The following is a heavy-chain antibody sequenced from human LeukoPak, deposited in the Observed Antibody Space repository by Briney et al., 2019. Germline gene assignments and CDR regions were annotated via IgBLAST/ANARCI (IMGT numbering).Heavy chain of an antibody. D-gene: IGHD4-17*01. V-gene: IGHV3-23*01. Sequence: PGGSLRLSCAASGFTFYSYAMTWVRQAPGKGLEWVSTVTGSGRSTYYADSVKGRFTISRDNSKTILDLQMNSLRAEDTAVYYCAKVLGPYGDYDLFDYWGQGTLVTVSS. J-gene: IGHJ4*02. CDR3: AKVLGPYGDYDLFDY. CDR1: GFTFYSYA. CDR2: VTGSGRST.